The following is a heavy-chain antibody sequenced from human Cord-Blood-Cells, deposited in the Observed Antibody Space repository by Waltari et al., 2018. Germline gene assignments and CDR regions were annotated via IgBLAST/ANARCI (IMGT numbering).Heavy chain of an antibody. CDR2: IYHSGST. D-gene: IGHD2-21*01. CDR1: GYSISSGYY. V-gene: IGHV4-38-2*02. CDR3: ARDRFRTPYCGGDCYFDY. Sequence: QVQLQESGPGLVKPSETLSLTCAVSGYSISSGYYWGWIRQPPGKGLEWIGSIYHSGSTYYNPSLKSRVTISVDTSKNQFSLKLSSVTAADTAVYYCARDRFRTPYCGGDCYFDYWGQGTLVTVSS. J-gene: IGHJ4*02.